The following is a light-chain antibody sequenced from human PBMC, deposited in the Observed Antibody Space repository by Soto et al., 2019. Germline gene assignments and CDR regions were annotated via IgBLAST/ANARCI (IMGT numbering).Light chain of an antibody. CDR1: QSISNW. J-gene: IGKJ1*01. Sequence: DIQMTQSPSTLSAPVGDRVTITCRASQSISNWLAWYQQKPGKAPKLLIYDASKLESGVPLRFSGSGSGTEFILTISSLQPDEFATYYCQQYNGFPWTFGQGTKVEIK. V-gene: IGKV1-5*01. CDR2: DAS. CDR3: QQYNGFPWT.